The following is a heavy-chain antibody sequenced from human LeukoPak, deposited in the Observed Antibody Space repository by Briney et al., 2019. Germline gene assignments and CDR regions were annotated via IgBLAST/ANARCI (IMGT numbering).Heavy chain of an antibody. J-gene: IGHJ3*02. Sequence: KPSETLSLTCTVSGYSISSGYYWGWIRQPPGKGLEWIGSIYHSGSTYYNPSLKSRVTISVDTSKNQFSLKLSSVTAADTAVYYCARVWYYYDSSGDPDLGAFDIWGQGTMVTVSS. V-gene: IGHV4-38-2*02. D-gene: IGHD3-22*01. CDR1: GYSISSGYY. CDR2: IYHSGST. CDR3: ARVWYYYDSSGDPDLGAFDI.